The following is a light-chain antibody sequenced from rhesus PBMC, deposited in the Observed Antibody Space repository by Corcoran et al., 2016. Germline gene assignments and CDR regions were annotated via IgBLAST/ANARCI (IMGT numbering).Light chain of an antibody. CDR1: QSVGSN. V-gene: IGKV3-24*04. CDR2: YAS. Sequence: ETVVTQSPATLSLSPGERATLSCRASQSVGSNLSWYQQTPGQAPKLLIYYASSRANGIPDRFSGSGSGTEFTLTTSSLEHGDVGVYYCRQYNNWRTFGQGTKVEIK. J-gene: IGKJ1*01. CDR3: RQYNNWRT.